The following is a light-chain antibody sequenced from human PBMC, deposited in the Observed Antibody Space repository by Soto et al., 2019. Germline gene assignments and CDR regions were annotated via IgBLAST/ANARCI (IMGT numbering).Light chain of an antibody. J-gene: IGLJ2*01. CDR3: CSYARSNFVV. Sequence: QSALTQPASVSGSPGQSITISCTGTASDIGNYNYVSWYQQHPGKAPKLIIYEGSKRPSGVSNRFSGSKSGNTASLTISGLQTEDEADYYCCSYARSNFVVFGGGTKLTVL. CDR2: EGS. CDR1: ASDIGNYNY. V-gene: IGLV2-23*01.